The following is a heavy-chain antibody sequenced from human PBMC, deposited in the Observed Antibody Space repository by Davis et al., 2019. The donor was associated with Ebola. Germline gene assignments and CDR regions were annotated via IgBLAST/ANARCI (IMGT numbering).Heavy chain of an antibody. Sequence: GESLKISCAASGFTFSSYAMNWVRQAPGRGLEWVSYISSSSSTIYYADSVKGRFTISRDNAKNTLYLQMNSLRAEDTAVYYCARPLRGWYEDFQHWGQGTLVTVSS. V-gene: IGHV3-48*04. CDR3: ARPLRGWYEDFQH. D-gene: IGHD6-19*01. CDR1: GFTFSSYA. J-gene: IGHJ1*01. CDR2: ISSSSSTI.